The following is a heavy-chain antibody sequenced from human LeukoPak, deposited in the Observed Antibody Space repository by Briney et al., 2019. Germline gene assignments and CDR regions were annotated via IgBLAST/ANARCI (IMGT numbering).Heavy chain of an antibody. Sequence: GGSLRLSCAASGFTFSSYSMNWVRQAPGKGLEWLSYISSSSSNMYYADSVKGRFTISRDNAENSLYLQMSSLGDDDTAVYYCASLSSSDWCGDYWGQGTLVTVSS. CDR2: ISSSSSNM. D-gene: IGHD6-19*01. V-gene: IGHV3-48*02. CDR3: ASLSSSDWCGDY. J-gene: IGHJ4*02. CDR1: GFTFSSYS.